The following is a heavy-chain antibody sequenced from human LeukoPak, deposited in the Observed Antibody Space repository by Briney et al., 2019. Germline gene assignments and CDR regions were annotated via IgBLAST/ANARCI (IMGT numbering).Heavy chain of an antibody. CDR3: ARANYYDSSDYYYWLDY. J-gene: IGHJ4*02. CDR1: GGSISSYY. V-gene: IGHV4-59*01. Sequence: SETLSLTCTVSGGSISSYYWSWLRQPPGKGLEWIGYIYYSGSTNYNPSLKSRVTISVDTSKNQFSLKLSSVTAADTAVYYCARANYYDSSDYYYWLDYWGQGTLVTVSS. D-gene: IGHD3-22*01. CDR2: IYYSGST.